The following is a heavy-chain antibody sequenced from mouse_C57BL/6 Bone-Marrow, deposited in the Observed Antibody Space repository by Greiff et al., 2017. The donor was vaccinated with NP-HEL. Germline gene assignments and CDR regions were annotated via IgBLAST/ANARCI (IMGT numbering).Heavy chain of an antibody. CDR3: AREGLLPYYYAMDY. V-gene: IGHV1-69*01. D-gene: IGHD2-3*01. CDR2: IDPSDSYT. CDR1: GYTFTSYW. Sequence: QVQLQQPGAELVMPGASVKLSCKASGYTFTSYWMHWVKQRPGQGLEWIGEIDPSDSYTNYNQKFKGNSTLTVDKSSSTAYMQLSSLTSEDSAVYYCAREGLLPYYYAMDYWGQGTSVTVSS. J-gene: IGHJ4*01.